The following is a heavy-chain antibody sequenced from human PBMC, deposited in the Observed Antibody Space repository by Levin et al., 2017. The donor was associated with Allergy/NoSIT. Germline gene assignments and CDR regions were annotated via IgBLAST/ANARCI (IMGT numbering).Heavy chain of an antibody. D-gene: IGHD1-26*01. Sequence: ASVKVSCKASGYTFTSYGISWVRQAPGQGLEWMGWISAYNGNTNYAQKLQGRVTMTTDTSTSTAYMELRSLRSDDTAVYYCARRQFSRSWLYYFDYWGQGTLVTVSS. V-gene: IGHV1-18*01. CDR2: ISAYNGNT. CDR1: GYTFTSYG. CDR3: ARRQFSRSWLYYFDY. J-gene: IGHJ4*02.